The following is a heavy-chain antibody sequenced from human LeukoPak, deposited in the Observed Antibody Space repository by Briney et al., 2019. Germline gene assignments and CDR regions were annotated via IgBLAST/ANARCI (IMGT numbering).Heavy chain of an antibody. V-gene: IGHV4-59*13. CDR3: ARDENSGFDY. D-gene: IGHD6-6*01. CDR1: GGSLSSFY. J-gene: IGHJ4*02. Sequence: PSETLSLTCTVSGGSLSSFYWSWIRQPPGAGGEWIGYIYYSGSTNYNPSLKSRVTISVDTSKNQFSLKLSSVTAADTAVYYCARDENSGFDYWGQGTLVTVSS. CDR2: IYYSGST.